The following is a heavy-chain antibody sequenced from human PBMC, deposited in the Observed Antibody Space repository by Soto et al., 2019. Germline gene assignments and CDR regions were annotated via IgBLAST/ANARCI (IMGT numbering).Heavy chain of an antibody. CDR3: GRGRSGQIVVFY. V-gene: IGHV1-2*02. CDR2: IGPESGAT. Sequence: ASVKVSCKASGYTFTGHYIHWVRQAPEQGPEWMGEIGPESGATRYAEKFQGRVTMTLDTSITTVYMELKNLSPDDTAVYYCGRGRSGQIVVFYWGQGTPVTVPQ. D-gene: IGHD1-26*01. J-gene: IGHJ4*02. CDR1: GYTFTGHY.